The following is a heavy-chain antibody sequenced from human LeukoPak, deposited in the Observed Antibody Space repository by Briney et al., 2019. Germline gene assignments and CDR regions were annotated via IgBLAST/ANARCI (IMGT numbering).Heavy chain of an antibody. CDR2: IYPGDSDT. D-gene: IGHD6-13*01. V-gene: IGHV5-51*01. CDR1: GYTFTNHW. J-gene: IGHJ5*02. CDR3: ARGQAAVGGGFDP. Sequence: GESLKISCKASGYTFTNHWIGWVRQMPGKGLEWIGTIYPGDSDTRYSPSFQGQVTISADKSISTAYLQWSSLRASDTAIYYCARGQAAVGGGFDPWGQGTLVTVSS.